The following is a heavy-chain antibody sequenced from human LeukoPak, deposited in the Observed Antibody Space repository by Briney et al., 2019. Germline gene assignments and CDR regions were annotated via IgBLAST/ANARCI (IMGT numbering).Heavy chain of an antibody. V-gene: IGHV3-73*01. CDR3: TRHVDYYDSSGPSDY. J-gene: IGHJ4*02. Sequence: GGSLKLSCAASGFTFSGSAMHWVRQASGKGLEWVGRIRSKANSYATAYAASVKGRFTISRDDSKNTAYLQMNSLKTEDTAVYYCTRHVDYYDSSGPSDYWGQGTLFTVSS. CDR2: IRSKANSYAT. D-gene: IGHD3-22*01. CDR1: GFTFSGSA.